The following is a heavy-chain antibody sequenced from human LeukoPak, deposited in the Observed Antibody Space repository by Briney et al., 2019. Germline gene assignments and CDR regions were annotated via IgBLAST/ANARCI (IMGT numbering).Heavy chain of an antibody. J-gene: IGHJ3*01. CDR2: INSDGSSI. CDR1: GFTFNTYW. Sequence: GGSLRLSCTASGFTFNTYWMHWVRQAPGKGLVWVSRINSDGSSITYADSVRGRFTISRDNAKNTLYLQMNSLRAEDAAVYYCARDGGTGDYAWDWGQGTMVTVSS. V-gene: IGHV3-74*03. D-gene: IGHD4-17*01. CDR3: ARDGGTGDYAWD.